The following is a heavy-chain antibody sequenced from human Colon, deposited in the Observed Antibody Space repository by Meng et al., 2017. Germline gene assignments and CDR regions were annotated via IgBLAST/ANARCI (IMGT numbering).Heavy chain of an antibody. Sequence: SETLSLTCVVSGGSISGYYWSWIRQTPGKDLEWIGSIYSSGNTDYNPSLRSRVTISLGTSKNQFSLNLSSVTAADMAVYYCAREVQSTTVRGTTGAFEIWGQGTMVTVSS. J-gene: IGHJ3*02. D-gene: IGHD3-10*01. CDR1: GGSISGYY. CDR2: IYSSGNT. V-gene: IGHV4-59*01. CDR3: AREVQSTTVRGTTGAFEI.